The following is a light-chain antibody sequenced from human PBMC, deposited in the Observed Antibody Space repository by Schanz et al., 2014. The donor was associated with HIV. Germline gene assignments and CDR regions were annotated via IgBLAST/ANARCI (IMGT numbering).Light chain of an antibody. J-gene: IGLJ3*02. CDR3: AGWDDGLNGWV. CDR2: RNN. CDR1: SSNIGRHY. V-gene: IGLV1-47*01. Sequence: QSVLTQPPSASGTPGQRVTISCSGSSSNIGRHYVYWYHQLPGTAPKLLIYRNNQRPSGVPDRFSGSKSGTSASLAISGLRSDDEADYYCAGWDDGLNGWVFGGGTKLTVL.